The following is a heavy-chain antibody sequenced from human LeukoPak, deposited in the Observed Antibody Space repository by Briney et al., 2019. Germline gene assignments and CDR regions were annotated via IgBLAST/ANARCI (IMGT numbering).Heavy chain of an antibody. J-gene: IGHJ4*02. Sequence: GGSLRLSCAASGFTFSSYGIHWVRQAPGKGLEWVAFIRYDGSNKYYADSVKGRFTISRDNSKNTLYLQMNSLRAEDTAVYYCAKDRVGRWLQSTRPFVDYWGQGTLVTVFS. D-gene: IGHD5-24*01. CDR1: GFTFSSYG. CDR2: IRYDGSNK. CDR3: AKDRVGRWLQSTRPFVDY. V-gene: IGHV3-30*02.